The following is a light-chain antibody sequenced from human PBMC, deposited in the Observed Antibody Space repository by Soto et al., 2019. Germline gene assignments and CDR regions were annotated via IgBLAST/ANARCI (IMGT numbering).Light chain of an antibody. J-gene: IGKJ1*01. CDR3: QQYGSSPRT. Sequence: EVVLTQSPGTLSLSPGERATLSCRASQSVSSSSLAWYQQKPGQAPRLLIYDASSRATGIPDRFSGSGSGTDFTLTINRLEPEDFAVYYCQQYGSSPRTFGQGTKAEIK. CDR2: DAS. CDR1: QSVSSSS. V-gene: IGKV3-20*01.